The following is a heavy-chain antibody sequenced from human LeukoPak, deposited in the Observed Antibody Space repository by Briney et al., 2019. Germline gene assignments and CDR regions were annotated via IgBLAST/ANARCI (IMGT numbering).Heavy chain of an antibody. CDR3: AKGRYYNILTGYYVRRGLDY. J-gene: IGHJ4*02. Sequence: HPGGSLRLSCAASGFTFSSYWMHWVRQAPGEGLVWVSRINSDGSSTSYADSVKGRFTISRDNAKNTLFLQMNSLRAEDTAVYYCAKGRYYNILTGYYVRRGLDYWGQGTLVTVSS. V-gene: IGHV3-74*01. D-gene: IGHD3-9*01. CDR1: GFTFSSYW. CDR2: INSDGSST.